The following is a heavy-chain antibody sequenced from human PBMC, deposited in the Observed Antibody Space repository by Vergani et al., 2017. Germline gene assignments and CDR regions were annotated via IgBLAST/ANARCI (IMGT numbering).Heavy chain of an antibody. CDR2: ISDSGDIV. Sequence: QVQLVKSGGGLVKPGGSLRLSCAASGFTFSDYYMGWIRQAPGKGLEWVSYISDSGDIVYYADSVRGRFTISRDNAKNSLFLQMKSLRDEDAAIYYCARATAVVRGEIDYWGQGTLVTVSS. D-gene: IGHD4-23*01. CDR1: GFTFSDYY. J-gene: IGHJ4*02. CDR3: ARATAVVRGEIDY. V-gene: IGHV3-11*01.